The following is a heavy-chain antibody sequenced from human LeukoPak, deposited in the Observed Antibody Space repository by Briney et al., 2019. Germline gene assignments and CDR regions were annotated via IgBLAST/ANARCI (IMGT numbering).Heavy chain of an antibody. Sequence: GGSLRLSCAASGFTFSSYIMNWVRQAPGKGLEWVSYISSSSDTIYYADSVKGRFTISRDNAKNSLYLQMNSLRDEDTAVYYCAREPRAMITGYLDYWGQGTLVTVSS. J-gene: IGHJ4*02. CDR2: ISSSSDTI. CDR1: GFTFSSYI. D-gene: IGHD3-16*01. CDR3: AREPRAMITGYLDY. V-gene: IGHV3-48*02.